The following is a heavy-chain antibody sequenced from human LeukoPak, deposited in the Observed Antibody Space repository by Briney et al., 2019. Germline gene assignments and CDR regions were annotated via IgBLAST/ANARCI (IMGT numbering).Heavy chain of an antibody. Sequence: GGSLRLSCAVSGLTFSTYSMSWVRQGPGKGLEWVSSIYNSGAKIFYADSVKGRFTISRDNSKDMLYLQMNSLRVEDTAVYYCAKDVAPDSGWDLDYWGQGTLVTVSS. V-gene: IGHV3-23*01. J-gene: IGHJ4*02. CDR2: IYNSGAKI. D-gene: IGHD6-19*01. CDR3: AKDVAPDSGWDLDY. CDR1: GLTFSTYS.